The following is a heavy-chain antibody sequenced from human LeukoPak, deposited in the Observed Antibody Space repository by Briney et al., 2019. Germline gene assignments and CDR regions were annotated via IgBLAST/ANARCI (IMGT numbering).Heavy chain of an antibody. CDR3: ARGLPGLLYYFDY. CDR2: IYYSGST. D-gene: IGHD1-26*01. J-gene: IGHJ4*02. CDR1: GGSISSYY. Sequence: SEPLSLTSTVSGGSISSYYWSWIRQPPGKGLEWIGHIYYSGSTNYNPSLKSRVTTSVDTSKNQFSLQLSSVSAADTAVYYCARGLPGLLYYFDYWGQGTLVTVSS. V-gene: IGHV4-59*01.